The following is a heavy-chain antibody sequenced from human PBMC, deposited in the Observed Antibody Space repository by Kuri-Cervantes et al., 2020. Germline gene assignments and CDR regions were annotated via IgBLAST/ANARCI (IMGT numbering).Heavy chain of an antibody. CDR2: ISSSGSTI. V-gene: IGHV3-48*03. CDR3: ARDSAALHLLTLDY. J-gene: IGHJ4*02. Sequence: GGSLRLSCAASGFTFSSYEMNWVRQAPGKGLEWVSYISSSGSTIYYADSVKGRFTISRDNAKNSLYLQMNNLRAEDTAVYYCARDSAALHLLTLDYWGQGTLVTVSS. D-gene: IGHD6-13*01. CDR1: GFTFSSYE.